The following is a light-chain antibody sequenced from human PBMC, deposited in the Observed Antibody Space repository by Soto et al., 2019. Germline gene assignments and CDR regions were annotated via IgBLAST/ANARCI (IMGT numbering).Light chain of an antibody. CDR2: DVS. CDR3: SSYTSSSPLG. J-gene: IGLJ2*01. CDR1: SSDVGGYNY. V-gene: IGLV2-14*01. Sequence: QSALTQPASVSGSPGQSITLSCTGTSSDVGGYNYVSWYQQHPGKAPKLMIYDVSNRPSGVSNRFSGAKSGNTASLTISGLQAEDEADYYCSSYTSSSPLGFGGGTQLTVL.